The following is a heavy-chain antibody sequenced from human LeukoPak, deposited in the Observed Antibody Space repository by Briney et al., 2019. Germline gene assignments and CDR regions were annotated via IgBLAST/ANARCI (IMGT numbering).Heavy chain of an antibody. CDR1: GFTFSDYY. Sequence: GRSLRLSCAASGFTFSDYYMSWIRQAPGKGLEWLSYISTISDTDYADSVKGRFTISRDNAKNSLYLQMNSLRAEDTAVYYCARDPKHWYYFDSWGQGTLVTVSS. J-gene: IGHJ4*02. V-gene: IGHV3-11*06. D-gene: IGHD2-8*02. CDR2: ISTISDT. CDR3: ARDPKHWYYFDS.